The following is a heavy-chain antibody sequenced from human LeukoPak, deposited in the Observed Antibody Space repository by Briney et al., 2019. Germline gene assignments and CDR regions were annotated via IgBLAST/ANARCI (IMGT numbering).Heavy chain of an antibody. D-gene: IGHD3-10*01. J-gene: IGHJ4*02. CDR1: GFSLSTSGVG. Sequence: SGPTLVKPTQTLTLTCNFSGFSLSTSGVGVGWIRQPQGKALEWLALIYWNDDKRYSPSLKSRLTITKDTSKNQVVLTMTNMDPVDTATYYCAHRWVVLGVITNDYWGQGTLVTVSS. V-gene: IGHV2-5*01. CDR3: AHRWVVLGVITNDY. CDR2: IYWNDDK.